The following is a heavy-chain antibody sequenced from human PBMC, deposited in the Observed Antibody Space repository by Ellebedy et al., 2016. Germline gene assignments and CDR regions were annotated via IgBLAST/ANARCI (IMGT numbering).Heavy chain of an antibody. Sequence: SETLSLTXTVSGGSISYTYDYWVWIRQPPGKGLEWIVSIYYTGSTYYNPSLKSRVTISVDTSKNQFSLRLSSVIAADTAVYYCARLPLADYDFDYWGQGTLVTVFS. CDR2: IYYTGST. J-gene: IGHJ4*02. D-gene: IGHD4-17*01. CDR1: GGSISYTYDY. CDR3: ARLPLADYDFDY. V-gene: IGHV4-39*01.